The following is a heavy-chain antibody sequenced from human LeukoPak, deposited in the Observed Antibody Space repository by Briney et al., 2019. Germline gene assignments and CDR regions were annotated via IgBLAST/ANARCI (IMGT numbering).Heavy chain of an antibody. CDR3: ARVKGYSSSWYYVGYYLDY. V-gene: IGHV4-34*01. D-gene: IGHD6-13*01. CDR2: INHSGST. J-gene: IGHJ4*02. Sequence: EALSLTCAVYGGSFSGYYWSWIRQPPGKGLEWIGEINHSGSTNYNPSLKSRVTISVDTSKNQFSLKLSSVTAADTAVYYCARVKGYSSSWYYVGYYLDYWGQGTLVTVSS. CDR1: GGSFSGYY.